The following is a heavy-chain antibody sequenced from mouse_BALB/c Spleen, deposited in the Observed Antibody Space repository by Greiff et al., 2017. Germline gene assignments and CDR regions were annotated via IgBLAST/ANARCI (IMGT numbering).Heavy chain of an antibody. V-gene: IGHV2-9*02. CDR1: GFSLTSYG. D-gene: IGHD3-3*01. Sequence: VQGVESGPGLVAPSQCLSITCTASGFSLTSYGVHWVSQPPGKGLEWLGVIWADGSTNYNSALMSRLSISKDNSKSQVFLKMNSLQTDDTAMYYCARAETGAMDYWGQGTSVTVSS. CDR2: IWADGST. CDR3: ARAETGAMDY. J-gene: IGHJ4*01.